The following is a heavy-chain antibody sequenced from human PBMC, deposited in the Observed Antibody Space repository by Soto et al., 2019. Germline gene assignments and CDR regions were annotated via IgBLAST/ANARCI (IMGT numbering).Heavy chain of an antibody. CDR3: ARQMSYNWNYYYGMDV. D-gene: IGHD1-20*01. J-gene: IGHJ6*02. V-gene: IGHV5-51*01. Sequence: GESLKISCKGSGYSFTSYWIGWVRQMPGKGLEWMGIIYPGDSDTRYSPSFQGQVTISADESISTAYLQWSSLKASDTAMYYCARQMSYNWNYYYGMDVWGQGTTVTVSS. CDR2: IYPGDSDT. CDR1: GYSFTSYW.